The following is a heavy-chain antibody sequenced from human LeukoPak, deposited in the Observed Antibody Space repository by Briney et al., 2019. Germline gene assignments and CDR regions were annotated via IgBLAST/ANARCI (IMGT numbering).Heavy chain of an antibody. CDR2: IYYSGST. CDR3: ARGGKAAVRFDL. J-gene: IGHJ2*01. Sequence: KSSETLSLTCTVSGGSISSYYWSWIRQPPGKGLEWIGYIYYSGSTNYNPSLKSRVTISVDTSKNQFSLKLSSVTAADTAVYYCARGGKAAVRFDLWGRGTLVTVSS. D-gene: IGHD2-15*01. V-gene: IGHV4-59*08. CDR1: GGSISSYY.